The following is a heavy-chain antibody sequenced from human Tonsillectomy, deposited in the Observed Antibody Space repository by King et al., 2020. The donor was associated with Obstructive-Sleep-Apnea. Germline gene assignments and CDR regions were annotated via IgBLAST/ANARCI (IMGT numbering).Heavy chain of an antibody. V-gene: IGHV1-2*02. D-gene: IGHD3-10*01. J-gene: IGHJ6*02. CDR3: ARMSPFGDLESI. CDR1: GYTFTNYY. Sequence: VQLVESGAEVKQPGASVKVSCKASGYTFTNYYIHWVRQAPGQGLEWMGWVNPISGDTNYAQKFQGGVTMTSDPSITTAYMELSRLTSDDMAVYYCARMSPFGDLESIWGQGTTVTVSS. CDR2: VNPISGDT.